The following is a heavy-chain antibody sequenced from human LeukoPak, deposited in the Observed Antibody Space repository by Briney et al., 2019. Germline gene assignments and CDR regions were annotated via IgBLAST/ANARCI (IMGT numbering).Heavy chain of an antibody. CDR1: GYSFTSYW. D-gene: IGHD2-2*01. CDR3: ATSRVVPAAMVQENWFDP. J-gene: IGHJ5*02. Sequence: GESLKISCKGSGYSFTSYWISWVRQMPGKGLEWMGRIDPSDSYTTYSPSFQGHVTISADKSISTAYLQWSSLKASDTAMYYCATSRVVPAAMVQENWFDPWGQGTLVTVSS. V-gene: IGHV5-10-1*01. CDR2: IDPSDSYT.